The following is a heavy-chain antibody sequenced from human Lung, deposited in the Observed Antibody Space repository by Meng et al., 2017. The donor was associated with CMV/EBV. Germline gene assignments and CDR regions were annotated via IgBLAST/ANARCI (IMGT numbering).Heavy chain of an antibody. CDR1: GFTFSSYA. Sequence: GGSLRLXXAASGFTFSSYALHWVRQAQGKGLEWVAVISDDGSIKHYADSVKGRFSISRDNPKNTLYLQMNSLRADDTAVYYCARDRYYYDSNFDHWGQGTXVTVSS. CDR3: ARDRYYYDSNFDH. D-gene: IGHD3-22*01. V-gene: IGHV3-30-3*01. CDR2: ISDDGSIK. J-gene: IGHJ4*01.